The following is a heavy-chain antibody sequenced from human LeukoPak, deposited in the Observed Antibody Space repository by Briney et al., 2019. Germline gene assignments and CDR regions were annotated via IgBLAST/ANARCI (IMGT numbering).Heavy chain of an antibody. J-gene: IGHJ4*02. D-gene: IGHD6-13*01. CDR3: ARRSTTYSSSWYFDY. V-gene: IGHV4-39*01. CDR1: GDSISSSGYY. CDR2: IYYTGST. Sequence: PSETLSLTCTVSGDSISSSGYYWGWIRQPPGKGLEWIGNIYYTGSTYYNPSLRSRVALSVDTSENQFSLELSSVAAVDTAVYYCARRSTTYSSSWYFDYWGQGILVTVPS.